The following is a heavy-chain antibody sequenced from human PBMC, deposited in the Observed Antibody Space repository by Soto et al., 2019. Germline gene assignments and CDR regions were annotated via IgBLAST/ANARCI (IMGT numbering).Heavy chain of an antibody. J-gene: IGHJ5*02. Sequence: SETLSLTCTVSGGSISSYDWSWIRQPPGKGLEWIGYIYYSGSTNYNPSLKSRVTISVDTSKNQFSLKLSSVTAADTAVYYCASSFDCGGDCFHPWGQGTLVTVSS. V-gene: IGHV4-59*01. CDR1: GGSISSYD. CDR2: IYYSGST. CDR3: ASSFDCGGDCFHP. D-gene: IGHD2-21*01.